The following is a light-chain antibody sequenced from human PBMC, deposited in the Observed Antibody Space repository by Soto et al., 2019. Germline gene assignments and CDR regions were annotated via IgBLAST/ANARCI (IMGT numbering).Light chain of an antibody. Sequence: QSVLTQPPSASGSPGQSVTISCTGTSSDVGGYNYVSWYQQHPGKAPKLMIYEVSKRPSGVPDRFSGSKSGNTASLTVSGLQAEDVADYYCSSYAGSGLVFGTGNKLTVL. J-gene: IGLJ1*01. CDR2: EVS. CDR3: SSYAGSGLV. CDR1: SSDVGGYNY. V-gene: IGLV2-8*01.